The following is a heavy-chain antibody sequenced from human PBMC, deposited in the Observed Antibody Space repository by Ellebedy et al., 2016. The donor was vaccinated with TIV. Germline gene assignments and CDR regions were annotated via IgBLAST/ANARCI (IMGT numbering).Heavy chain of an antibody. Sequence: SETLSLXXTVSGGSISSSIYFWAWIRQPPGKGLAWLGSIYSSGSTYYTPSLKSRVTISVDTSKKQISLKVNSVTAADTALYYCARGYGYNFDYWGQGTLVTVSS. CDR1: GGSISSSIYF. D-gene: IGHD5-24*01. J-gene: IGHJ4*02. CDR3: ARGYGYNFDY. V-gene: IGHV4-39*07. CDR2: IYSSGST.